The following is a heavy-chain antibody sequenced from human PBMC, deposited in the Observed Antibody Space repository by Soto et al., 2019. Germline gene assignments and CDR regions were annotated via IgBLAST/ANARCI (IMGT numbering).Heavy chain of an antibody. J-gene: IGHJ4*02. D-gene: IGHD3-10*01. CDR2: IIPIFGTA. Sequence: SVKVSWKASVGPFSGYAISWVRQAPGQGLEWMGGIIPIFGTANYAQKFQGRVTITADESTSTAYMELSSLRSEDTAVYYCASDPPRSGSYYTYFDYWGQGTLVTVSS. V-gene: IGHV1-69*13. CDR1: VGPFSGYA. CDR3: ASDPPRSGSYYTYFDY.